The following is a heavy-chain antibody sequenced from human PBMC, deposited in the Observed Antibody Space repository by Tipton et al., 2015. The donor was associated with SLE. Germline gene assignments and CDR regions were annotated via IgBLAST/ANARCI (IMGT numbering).Heavy chain of an antibody. J-gene: IGHJ4*02. Sequence: LRLSCTVSGGSISSYYWGWIRQPPGKGLEWIGSIYYSGSTYYNPSLKSRVTISVDTSKNQFSLKLSSVTAADTAVYYCVIGLAAAGTVDYWGQGTLVIVSS. CDR3: VIGLAAAGTVDY. V-gene: IGHV4-39*01. D-gene: IGHD6-13*01. CDR1: GGSISSYY. CDR2: IYYSGST.